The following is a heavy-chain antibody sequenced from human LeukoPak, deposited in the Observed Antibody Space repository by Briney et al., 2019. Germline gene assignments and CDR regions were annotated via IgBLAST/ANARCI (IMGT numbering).Heavy chain of an antibody. J-gene: IGHJ3*02. CDR1: GGTFSSYA. CDR3: AHYYYDSSAPGAFDI. V-gene: IGHV1-69*01. Sequence: SVKVSCKASGGTFSSYANSWVRQAPGQGLEWMGGNIPIFGTANYAQKFQGRVTITADESTSTAYMELSSLRSEDTAVYYCAHYYYDSSAPGAFDIWGQGTMVTVSS. CDR2: NIPIFGTA. D-gene: IGHD3-22*01.